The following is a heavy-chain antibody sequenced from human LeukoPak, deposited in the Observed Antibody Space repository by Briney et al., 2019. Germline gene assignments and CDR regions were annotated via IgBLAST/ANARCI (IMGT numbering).Heavy chain of an antibody. CDR3: ARGAPKEIQLWLRLRGVAFDI. Sequence: SETLSLTCAVYGGSFSGYYWSWIRQPPGKGLEWIGEINHSGSTNYNPSHKSRVTISVDTSKNQFSLKLNSVTAADTAVYYCARGAPKEIQLWLRLRGVAFDIWGQGTTVTVSS. D-gene: IGHD5-18*01. CDR2: INHSGST. J-gene: IGHJ3*02. V-gene: IGHV4-34*01. CDR1: GGSFSGYY.